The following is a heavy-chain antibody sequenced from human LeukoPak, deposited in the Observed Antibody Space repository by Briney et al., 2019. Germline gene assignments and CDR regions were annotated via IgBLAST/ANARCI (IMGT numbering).Heavy chain of an antibody. D-gene: IGHD1-26*01. CDR1: GGTFSSYA. J-gene: IGHJ4*02. Sequence: GASVKVSCKASGGTFSSYAISWVRQAPGQGLEWMGRIIPILGIANYAQKFQGRVTITADKSTSTAYMELSSLRSEDTAVYYCARDHLLGVGAPDHPYDYWGQGTLVTVSS. CDR2: IIPILGIA. CDR3: ARDHLLGVGAPDHPYDY. V-gene: IGHV1-69*04.